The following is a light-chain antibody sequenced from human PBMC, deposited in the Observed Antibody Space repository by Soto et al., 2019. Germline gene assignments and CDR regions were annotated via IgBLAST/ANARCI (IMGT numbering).Light chain of an antibody. V-gene: IGLV3-1*01. CDR1: NLGPKY. J-gene: IGLJ1*01. CDR2: QDK. CDR3: QTWDSITRV. Sequence: SYELTQPPSVSVSPGQTASITCSGDNLGPKYASWYQQKPGQSPLLIIYQDKKRPSGIPERFSGSLSGNTATLTISGTQAMDEADYYCQTWDSITRVFGTGTKLTVL.